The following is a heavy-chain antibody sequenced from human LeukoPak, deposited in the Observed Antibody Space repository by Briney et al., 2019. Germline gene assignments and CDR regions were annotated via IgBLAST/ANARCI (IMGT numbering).Heavy chain of an antibody. Sequence: PSETLSLTCTVSGGSISSYYWSWIRQPPGKGLKCIGYIYYSGSTNYNPSLKSRVTISVDTSKNQFSLKLSSVTAADTAVYYCARDSIYCSGGSCYDYWGQGTLVTVSS. CDR3: ARDSIYCSGGSCYDY. J-gene: IGHJ4*02. D-gene: IGHD2-15*01. V-gene: IGHV4-59*01. CDR1: GGSISSYY. CDR2: IYYSGST.